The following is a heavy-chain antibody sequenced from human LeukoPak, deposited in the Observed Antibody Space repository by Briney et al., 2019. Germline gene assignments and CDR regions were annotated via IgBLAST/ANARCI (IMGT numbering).Heavy chain of an antibody. Sequence: GASVKVSCKASGGTFSSYAISWVRQAPGQGLEWMGGIIPIFGTANYAQKFQGRVTTTADESTSTAYMELSSLRSEDTAVYYCARGGGSSWYYGFDPWGQGTPVTVSS. CDR1: GGTFSSYA. V-gene: IGHV1-69*13. CDR3: ARGGGSSWYYGFDP. J-gene: IGHJ5*02. D-gene: IGHD6-13*01. CDR2: IIPIFGTA.